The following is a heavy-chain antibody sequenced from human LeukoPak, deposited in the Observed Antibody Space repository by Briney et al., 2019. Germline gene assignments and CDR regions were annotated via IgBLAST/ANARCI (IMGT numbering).Heavy chain of an antibody. CDR2: ISGSGGST. J-gene: IGHJ4*02. V-gene: IGHV3-23*01. CDR1: GFTFSSYA. Sequence: GGSLRLSCAASGFTFSSYAMSWVRQAPRKGLEWVSAISGSGGSTYYADSVKGRFTISRDNSKNTLYLQMNSLRAEDTAVYYCAKDHPDYDILTGYHWGQGTLVTVSS. D-gene: IGHD3-9*01. CDR3: AKDHPDYDILTGYH.